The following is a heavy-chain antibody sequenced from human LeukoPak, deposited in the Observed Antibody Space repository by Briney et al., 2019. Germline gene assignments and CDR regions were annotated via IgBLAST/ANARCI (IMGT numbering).Heavy chain of an antibody. Sequence: AWVKVSCKASGGTFSSYAISWVRQAPGQGLEWMGGIIPIFGTANYAQKFQGRVTMTTDTSTSTAYMELRSLRSDDTAVYYCARDASIGIAVAGSTNWFDPWGQGTLVTVSS. V-gene: IGHV1-69*05. CDR1: GGTFSSYA. CDR2: IIPIFGTA. D-gene: IGHD6-19*01. CDR3: ARDASIGIAVAGSTNWFDP. J-gene: IGHJ5*02.